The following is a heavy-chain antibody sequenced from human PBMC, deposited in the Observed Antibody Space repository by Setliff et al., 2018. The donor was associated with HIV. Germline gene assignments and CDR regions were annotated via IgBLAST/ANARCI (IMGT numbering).Heavy chain of an antibody. CDR1: GGSFSGYY. J-gene: IGHJ6*03. V-gene: IGHV4-34*01. D-gene: IGHD4-17*01. CDR3: ARVSEEYADFLYYYYYYMDV. Sequence: SETLSLTCAVYGGSFSGYYWSWIRQPPGKGLEWIGEINHSGSTNYNPSLKSRVTISVDTPKNQFSLRLRSVTAADTAVYYCARVSEEYADFLYYYYYYMDVWGKGTTVTVSS. CDR2: INHSGST.